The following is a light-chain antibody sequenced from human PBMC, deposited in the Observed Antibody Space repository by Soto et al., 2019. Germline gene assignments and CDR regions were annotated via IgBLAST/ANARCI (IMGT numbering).Light chain of an antibody. J-gene: IGKJ1*01. Sequence: EVVLTQSPGTLSLSPGERATLSCRASQAITGTYLAWYQQKPGQAPRLLIHGASTRATDVPDRFSGSGSGTDFTLTISSLQSEDFVLYYCQEYNDWPRGTFGQGTKVEVK. CDR1: QAITGTY. V-gene: IGKV3-15*01. CDR2: GAS. CDR3: QEYNDWPRGT.